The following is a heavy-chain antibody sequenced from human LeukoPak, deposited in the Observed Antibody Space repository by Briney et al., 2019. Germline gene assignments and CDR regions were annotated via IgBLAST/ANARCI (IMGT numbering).Heavy chain of an antibody. Sequence: SETLSLTCAVYGGSFSGYYWSWIRQPPGKGLEWIGEINHTGSTNYNPSLKSRVTISVDTSKNQFSPKLSSVTAADTAVYYCARGYYYDSSGYYDYWGQGTLVTVSS. CDR1: GGSFSGYY. V-gene: IGHV4-34*01. J-gene: IGHJ4*02. D-gene: IGHD3-22*01. CDR2: INHTGST. CDR3: ARGYYYDSSGYYDY.